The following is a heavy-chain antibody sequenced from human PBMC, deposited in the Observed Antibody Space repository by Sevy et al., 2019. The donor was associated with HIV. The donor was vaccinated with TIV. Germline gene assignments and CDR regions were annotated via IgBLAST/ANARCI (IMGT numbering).Heavy chain of an antibody. D-gene: IGHD6-19*01. Sequence: GGSLRLSCAASGFTFSSYAMHWVRQAPGKGLESVAVISYDGSNKYYADSVKGRFTISRDNSKNTLYLQMNSLRAEDTAVYYCARAVMAGRHFDYWGQGTLVTVSS. CDR3: ARAVMAGRHFDY. CDR1: GFTFSSYA. CDR2: ISYDGSNK. V-gene: IGHV3-30-3*01. J-gene: IGHJ4*02.